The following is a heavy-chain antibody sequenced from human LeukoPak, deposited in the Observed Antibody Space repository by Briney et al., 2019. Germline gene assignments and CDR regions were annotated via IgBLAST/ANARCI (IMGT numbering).Heavy chain of an antibody. CDR1: GFTFSGYT. Sequence: GGSPRLSCAASGFTFSGYTMNWVRQAPGKGLEWVSYISTTSSNIFYADSVKGRFTISRDNAKNSLYLQMNSLRDEDTAVYYCARDLLYGFDVWGQGTVVTVSS. V-gene: IGHV3-48*02. J-gene: IGHJ3*01. D-gene: IGHD3-16*01. CDR3: ARDLLYGFDV. CDR2: ISTTSSNI.